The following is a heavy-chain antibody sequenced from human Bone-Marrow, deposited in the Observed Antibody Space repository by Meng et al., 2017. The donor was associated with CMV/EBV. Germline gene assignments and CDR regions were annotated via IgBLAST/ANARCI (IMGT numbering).Heavy chain of an antibody. Sequence: ASVKVSCKASGYTFTSYDINWVRQATGQGLEWMGWMNPNSGNTGYAQKFQGRVTITRNTSISTAYMELSSLSSEDTAVYYCARRYYGLGGTLGYWGQGTLVTVSS. D-gene: IGHD3-10*01. CDR1: GYTFTSYD. V-gene: IGHV1-8*03. J-gene: IGHJ4*02. CDR3: ARRYYGLGGTLGY. CDR2: MNPNSGNT.